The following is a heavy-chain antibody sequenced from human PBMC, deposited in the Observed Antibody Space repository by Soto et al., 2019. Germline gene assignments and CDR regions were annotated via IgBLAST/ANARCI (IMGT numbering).Heavy chain of an antibody. V-gene: IGHV4-30-2*01. CDR2: IFPSGTT. J-gene: IGHJ4*02. Sequence: TLSLTCGVSGGSRSGATYSWTWIRQPPGKGLEWIGYIFPSGTTYYNPSLKSRVTISIDVSKNQFSLSLRSLTAADTAVYYCARSREFDYWSQGTLVTVSS. CDR1: GGSRSGATYS. CDR3: ARSREFDY.